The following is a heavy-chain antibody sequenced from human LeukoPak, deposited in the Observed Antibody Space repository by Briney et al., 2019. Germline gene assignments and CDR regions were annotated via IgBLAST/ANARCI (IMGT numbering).Heavy chain of an antibody. J-gene: IGHJ4*02. CDR1: GYTFTSYY. D-gene: IGHD3-22*01. Sequence: ASVKVSCKASGYTFTSYYMHWVRQAPGQGLEWMGIINPSSGSTSYAQKFQGRVTMTRDTSTSTVYMELSSLRSEVTALYYCARDLDYYYSSGYSTLDYWGQGTLVTVSS. CDR2: INPSSGST. CDR3: ARDLDYYYSSGYSTLDY. V-gene: IGHV1-46*01.